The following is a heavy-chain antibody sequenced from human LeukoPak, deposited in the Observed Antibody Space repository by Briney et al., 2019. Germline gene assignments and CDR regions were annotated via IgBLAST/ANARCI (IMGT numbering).Heavy chain of an antibody. Sequence: GGSLRLSCVASGFTVSSNYMTWVRQAPGKGLEWVSVIYSGGSTYYAESVKGRFTISRDNSKNTVYLQMNSLRAEDTAVYYCARERDKAVAGTSGMDVWGQGTTVTVSS. CDR2: IYSGGST. CDR3: ARERDKAVAGTSGMDV. D-gene: IGHD6-13*01. V-gene: IGHV3-53*01. CDR1: GFTVSSNY. J-gene: IGHJ6*02.